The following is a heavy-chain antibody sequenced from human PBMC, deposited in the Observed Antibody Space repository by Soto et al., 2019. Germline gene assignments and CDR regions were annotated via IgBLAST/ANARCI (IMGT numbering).Heavy chain of an antibody. V-gene: IGHV3-30*03. J-gene: IGHJ6*02. CDR2: ISYDGSTK. CDR3: ARDDIPGRAVAIYGMDV. D-gene: IGHD6-19*01. Sequence: PGGSLRLSCAASGFTFSSYGMHWVRQAPGKGLEWVAVISYDGSTKYYVDFVKGRFTISRDNSKNTVYLQMNSLRAEDTAVYYCARDDIPGRAVAIYGMDVWGQGTTVTVSS. CDR1: GFTFSSYG.